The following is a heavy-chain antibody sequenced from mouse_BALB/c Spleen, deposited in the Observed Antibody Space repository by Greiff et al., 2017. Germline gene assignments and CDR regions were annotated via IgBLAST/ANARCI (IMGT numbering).Heavy chain of an antibody. CDR3: ARDQGGNYVRFAY. CDR2: ISSGGSYT. J-gene: IGHJ3*01. Sequence: EVQLVESGGGLVKPGGSLKLSCAASGFTFSSYAMSWVRQSPEKRLEWVAEISSGGSYTYYPDTVTGRFTISRDNAKNTLYLEMSSLRSEDTAMYYCARDQGGNYVRFAYWGQGTLVTVSA. V-gene: IGHV5-9-4*01. D-gene: IGHD2-1*01. CDR1: GFTFSSYA.